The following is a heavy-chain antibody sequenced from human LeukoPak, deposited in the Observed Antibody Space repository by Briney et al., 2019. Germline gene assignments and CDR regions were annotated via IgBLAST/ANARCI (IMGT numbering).Heavy chain of an antibody. CDR1: GFTFSSYA. CDR2: ISGSGGST. CDR3: ANARLGSSWYENFDY. D-gene: IGHD6-13*01. Sequence: GGSLRLSCAASGFTFSSYAMSWVRQAPGKGLEWVSAISGSGGSTYYADSVKGRVTISRDNSKNTLYLQMNSLRAEDTAVYYCANARLGSSWYENFDYWGQGTLVTVSS. J-gene: IGHJ4*02. V-gene: IGHV3-23*01.